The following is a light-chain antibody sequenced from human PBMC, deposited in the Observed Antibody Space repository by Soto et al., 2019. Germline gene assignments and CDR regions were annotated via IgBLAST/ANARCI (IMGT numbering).Light chain of an antibody. CDR1: TSNIGSNT. V-gene: IGLV1-44*01. CDR3: AAWDDSLEGYV. Sequence: QSVLTQPPSASGTPGQRVTISCSGTTSNIGSNTVNWYQQLPGTAPKLRMYSSNQRPSGVPDRFSGSKSGTSASLAISGLQSEDEADYYCAAWDDSLEGYVFGTGTKLTVL. CDR2: SSN. J-gene: IGLJ1*01.